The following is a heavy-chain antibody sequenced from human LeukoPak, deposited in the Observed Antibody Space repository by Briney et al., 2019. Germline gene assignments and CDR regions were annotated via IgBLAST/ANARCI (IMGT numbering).Heavy chain of an antibody. J-gene: IGHJ4*02. Sequence: GGSLRLSCTASGFTLSTYWMHWVRQAPGKGLVWVSRIHSDGSSTSYADSVRGRFTISRDDAKSTLYLQMNSLRAEDTAVYYCARSGWPYYFDYWGQGTLVTVSS. CDR3: ARSGWPYYFDY. CDR2: IHSDGSST. V-gene: IGHV3-74*01. D-gene: IGHD3-22*01. CDR1: GFTLSTYW.